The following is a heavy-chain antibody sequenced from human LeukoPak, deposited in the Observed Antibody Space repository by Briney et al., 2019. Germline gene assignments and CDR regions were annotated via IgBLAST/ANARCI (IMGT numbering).Heavy chain of an antibody. CDR3: AKVTYGSGTYGAFDS. V-gene: IGHV3-23*01. D-gene: IGHD3-10*01. CDR2: ISGSGDYT. CDR1: GFTFSSHG. Sequence: PGGSLRLSCAASGFTFSSHGMSWVRQAPGKGLEWVSTISGSGDYTYYADSVKGRFTISRDNSKNTLYLQMNSLRAEDTAVYYCAKVTYGSGTYGAFDSCGQGTLVTVSS. J-gene: IGHJ4*02.